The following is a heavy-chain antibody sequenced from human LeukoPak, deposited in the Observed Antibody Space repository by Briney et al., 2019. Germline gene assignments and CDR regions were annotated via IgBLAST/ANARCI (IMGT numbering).Heavy chain of an antibody. Sequence: ASVKVSCKTSGYTFTSYGISWVRQAPGQGLEWMGWISTYNGNTNYTQKLQGRVTMTTDTSTSTAYMELRSLRSDDTAVYYRARDGYCGSNSCYSVYWGQGTLVTVSS. V-gene: IGHV1-18*04. D-gene: IGHD2-2*01. CDR1: GYTFTSYG. CDR3: ARDGYCGSNSCYSVY. J-gene: IGHJ4*02. CDR2: ISTYNGNT.